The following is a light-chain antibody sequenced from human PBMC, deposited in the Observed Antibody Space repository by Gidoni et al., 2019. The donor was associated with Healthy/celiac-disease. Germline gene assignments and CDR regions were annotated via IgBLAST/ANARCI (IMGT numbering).Light chain of an antibody. J-gene: IGKJ2*04. CDR1: PRVSSN. CDR3: QQYNNWPPGS. Sequence: EIVQTPSPATLSLFPGERATPPCRASPRVSSNLAWYQQKPGQAPRLLIYGASTRATGIPARFSGSGSGTEFTLTISSLQSEDFAVYYCQQYNNWPPGSFGQGTKLEIK. CDR2: GAS. V-gene: IGKV3-15*01.